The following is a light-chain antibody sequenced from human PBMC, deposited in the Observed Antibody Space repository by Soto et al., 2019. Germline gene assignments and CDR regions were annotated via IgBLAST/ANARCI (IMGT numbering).Light chain of an antibody. CDR2: AAS. V-gene: IGKV1-39*01. CDR3: KQSYRTPL. J-gene: IGKJ3*01. CDR1: QSISSY. Sequence: DIQMTQSPAALSASVGERVTITCRASQSISSYLNWYQQKPGKAPKLLIYAASNLQSGVPSRFSGSGSGTDFTLSISSLQPEDFATYYCKQSYRTPLFGPGTKVDIK.